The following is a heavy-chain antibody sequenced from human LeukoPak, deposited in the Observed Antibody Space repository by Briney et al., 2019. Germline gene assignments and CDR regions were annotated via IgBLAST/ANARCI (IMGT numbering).Heavy chain of an antibody. CDR2: INHSGST. D-gene: IGHD3-3*01. CDR3: ARSRLGDFWSGYYHYYYYGMDV. Sequence: SETLSLTCAVYGGSFSGYYWSWIRQPPGEGLEWLGEINHSGSTNYNPSLKSRVTISVDTSKNQFSLKLSSVAAADTAVYYCARSRLGDFWSGYYHYYYYGMDVWGQGTTVTVSS. J-gene: IGHJ6*02. CDR1: GGSFSGYY. V-gene: IGHV4-34*01.